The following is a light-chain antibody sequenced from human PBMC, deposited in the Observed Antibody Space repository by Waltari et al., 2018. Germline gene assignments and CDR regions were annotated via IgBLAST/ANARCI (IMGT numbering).Light chain of an antibody. V-gene: IGLV2-23*02. CDR2: AVS. CDR1: SSDVGNYKR. J-gene: IGLJ2*01. CDR3: SSYAGSSKGV. Sequence: QSALTQPASVSGSPGQSITISCTGTSSDVGNYKRVSWYQQHPGKAPKLMSYAVSKRPPGVADRFSGSKSGDMASLTISGLQPEDEAEYFCSSYAGSSKGVFGGGTKVTVL.